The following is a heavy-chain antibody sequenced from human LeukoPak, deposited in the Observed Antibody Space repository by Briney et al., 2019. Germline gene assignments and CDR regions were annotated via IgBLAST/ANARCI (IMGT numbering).Heavy chain of an antibody. J-gene: IGHJ4*02. Sequence: GGSLRLSCAASGFTVSSNYMSWVRQAPGEGLEWVSVIYSGGSTYYADSVKGRFTISRDNSKNTLYLQMNSLRAEDTAVYYCARDQLPDDSTPPHWGQGTLVTVSS. V-gene: IGHV3-66*01. CDR1: GFTVSSNY. CDR2: IYSGGST. CDR3: ARDQLPDDSTPPH. D-gene: IGHD3-22*01.